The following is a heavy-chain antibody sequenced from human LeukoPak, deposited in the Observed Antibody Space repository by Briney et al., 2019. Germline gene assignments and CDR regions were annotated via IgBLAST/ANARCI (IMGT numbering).Heavy chain of an antibody. CDR2: ISGSGTLT. V-gene: IGHV3-23*01. D-gene: IGHD3-10*01. J-gene: IGHJ4*02. CDR1: GFSVTNYP. CDR3: TKDSSKFRGFIHPHYFEF. Sequence: GGSLRLSCGASGFSVTNYPMSWVRQTPEKGLEWVSGISGSGTLTHYADSVKGRFAISRDRSQNTLSLQMNNLRAEDTALYYCTKDSSKFRGFIHPHYFEFWGQEIMVTVSS.